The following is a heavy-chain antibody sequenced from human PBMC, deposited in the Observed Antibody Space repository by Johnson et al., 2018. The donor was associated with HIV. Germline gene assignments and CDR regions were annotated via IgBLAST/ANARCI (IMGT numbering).Heavy chain of an antibody. CDR3: ARGLLAGNDAFDI. J-gene: IGHJ3*02. CDR2: ISGSGGST. V-gene: IGHV3-23*04. Sequence: VQLVESGGTLVQPGGSLRLSCAASGFTFSTYAMNWVRQAPGKGLEWVSAISGSGGSTYYADSVKGRFTISRDNSKNTLYLQMNSLRAEDTAVYYCARGLLAGNDAFDIWGQGTMVTVSS. D-gene: IGHD6-13*01. CDR1: GFTFSTYA.